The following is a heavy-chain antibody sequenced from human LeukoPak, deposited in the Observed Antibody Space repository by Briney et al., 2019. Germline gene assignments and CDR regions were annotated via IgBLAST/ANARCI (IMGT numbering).Heavy chain of an antibody. Sequence: GSLRLSCAASGFTFSSFGIHWVRQAPGKGLEWVAVISYDGSNKYYADSVKGRFTIFRDNSKNTLYLQMNSLRAEDTAVYYCVKDFLHGPHIEPVGSVGPFDFWGQGTLVIVSS. CDR1: GFTFSSFG. CDR3: VKDFLHGPHIEPVGSVGPFDF. D-gene: IGHD2-21*01. CDR2: ISYDGSNK. V-gene: IGHV3-30*18. J-gene: IGHJ4*02.